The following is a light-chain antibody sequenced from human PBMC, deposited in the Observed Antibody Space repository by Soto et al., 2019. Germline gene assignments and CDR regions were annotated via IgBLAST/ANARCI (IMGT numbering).Light chain of an antibody. J-gene: IGLJ1*01. Sequence: QSVLTQPASVSGSPGQSITISCTGTSSDVGGYNYVSWYQQHPGKAPKLMIYDVSNRPSGVSNRFSGSKSGNTASLTISGLQAEDDAEYYCSSYTSSSSSYVFGTGTKVTVL. CDR3: SSYTSSSSSYV. V-gene: IGLV2-14*01. CDR1: SSDVGGYNY. CDR2: DVS.